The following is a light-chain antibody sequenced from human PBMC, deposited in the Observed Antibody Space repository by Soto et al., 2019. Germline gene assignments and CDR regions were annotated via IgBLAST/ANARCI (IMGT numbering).Light chain of an antibody. Sequence: QSVLTQAPSASGAPRQRVTMSCSGSSSNIGTNTVNWYQQLPGTPPKFLIYDNYRRPSGVPDRFSGSQSGTSASLAISGLQSEDEADYYCAAWDDSLNRPVFGGGTKLTVL. V-gene: IGLV1-44*01. CDR3: AAWDDSLNRPV. J-gene: IGLJ2*01. CDR2: DNY. CDR1: SSNIGTNT.